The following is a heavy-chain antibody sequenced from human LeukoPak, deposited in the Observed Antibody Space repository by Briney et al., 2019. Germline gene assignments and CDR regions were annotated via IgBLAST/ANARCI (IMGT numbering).Heavy chain of an antibody. CDR2: ISVSGRTT. CDR1: GFTFSSYV. D-gene: IGHD1-26*01. Sequence: GGSLRLSCAASGFTFSSYVMSWVRQAPEKGLQWVSDISVSGRTTYYADSVKGRFTISRDSSKNTLYLQMNSLRAEDTAVYYCANLGGELPTTRAFDIWGQGTMVTVSS. V-gene: IGHV3-23*01. J-gene: IGHJ3*02. CDR3: ANLGGELPTTRAFDI.